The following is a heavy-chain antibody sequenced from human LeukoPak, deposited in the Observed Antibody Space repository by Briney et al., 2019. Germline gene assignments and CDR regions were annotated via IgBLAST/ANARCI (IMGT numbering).Heavy chain of an antibody. V-gene: IGHV3-21*01. J-gene: IGHJ3*02. CDR3: ARDYYDSSGIPPNAFDI. CDR2: ISSSSSYI. D-gene: IGHD3-22*01. Sequence: PGGSLRLSCAASGFTFSSYSMNWVRQAPGKGLEWVSSISSSSSYIYYADSVKGRFTISRDNAKNSLYLQMNSLRAEDTAVYYCARDYYDSSGIPPNAFDIWGQGTMVTVSS. CDR1: GFTFSSYS.